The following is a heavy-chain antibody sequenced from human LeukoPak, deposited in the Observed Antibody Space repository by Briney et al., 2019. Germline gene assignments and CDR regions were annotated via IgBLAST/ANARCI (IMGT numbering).Heavy chain of an antibody. D-gene: IGHD5-18*01. CDR2: VSYDGKT. CDR3: ARDVEGDTSHILAFDI. Sequence: PSETLSLTCTVSGGSIRRYWWSWIRQSPENGLEWIGYVSYDGKTNYNPSLRNRVTISVDTSNEEFSLKLRSVTAADTAVYYCARDVEGDTSHILAFDIWGQGTVVTVSS. J-gene: IGHJ3*02. CDR1: GGSIRRYW. V-gene: IGHV4-59*01.